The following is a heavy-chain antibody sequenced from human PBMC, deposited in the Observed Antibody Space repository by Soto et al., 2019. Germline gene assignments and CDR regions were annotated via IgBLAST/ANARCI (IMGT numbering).Heavy chain of an antibody. CDR2: ISAYNGNT. CDR3: ARGGYGSGGGYYMDV. D-gene: IGHD3-10*01. CDR1: GCTFTSYG. J-gene: IGHJ6*03. Sequence: XSVKVSCKASGCTFTSYGSIWVRQAPGQGLEWMGWISAYNGNTNYAQKLQGRVTMTTDTSTSTAYMELRSLRSDDTAVYYCARGGYGSGGGYYMDVWGKGTTVTVSS. V-gene: IGHV1-18*01.